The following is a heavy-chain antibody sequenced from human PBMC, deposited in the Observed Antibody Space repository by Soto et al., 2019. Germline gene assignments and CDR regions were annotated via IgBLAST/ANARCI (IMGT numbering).Heavy chain of an antibody. CDR3: ARVVDYCDPYYYYGMDV. Sequence: GSLRLSCAASGFTFSSYGMHWVRQAPGKGLEWVAVIWYDGSNKYYADSVKGRFTISRDNSKNTLYLQMNSLRAEDTAVYYCARVVDYCDPYYYYGMDVWGQGTTVTVSS. D-gene: IGHD3-22*01. V-gene: IGHV3-33*01. CDR2: IWYDGSNK. CDR1: GFTFSSYG. J-gene: IGHJ6*02.